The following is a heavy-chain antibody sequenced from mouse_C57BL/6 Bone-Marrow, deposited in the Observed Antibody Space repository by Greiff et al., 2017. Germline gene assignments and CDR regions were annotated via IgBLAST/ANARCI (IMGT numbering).Heavy chain of an antibody. Sequence: VQLKEPGGDLVKPGGSLKLSCAASGFTFSSYGMSWVRQTPDKRLEWVATISSAGSYTHYPDSVKGRFTISIDKAKNTLYQQMSRLKSEDTAMYYGERGGFYCGSRGYFDVWGTGTTVTVSS. CDR2: ISSAGSYT. CDR3: ERGGFYCGSRGYFDV. J-gene: IGHJ1*03. CDR1: GFTFSSYG. D-gene: IGHD1-1*01. V-gene: IGHV5-6*01.